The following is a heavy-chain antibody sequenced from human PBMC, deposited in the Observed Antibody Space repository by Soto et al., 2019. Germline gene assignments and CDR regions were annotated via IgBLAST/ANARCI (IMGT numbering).Heavy chain of an antibody. Sequence: SETLSLTCTVSGGSISSGGYYWSWIRQHPGKGLEWIGYIYYSGSTYYNPSLKSRVTISVDTSKNQFSLKLSSVTAADTAVYYCARVKRGYSQIGYFGYWGQGTLVTVSS. CDR1: GGSISSGGYY. D-gene: IGHD5-18*01. CDR2: IYYSGST. J-gene: IGHJ4*02. CDR3: ARVKRGYSQIGYFGY. V-gene: IGHV4-31*03.